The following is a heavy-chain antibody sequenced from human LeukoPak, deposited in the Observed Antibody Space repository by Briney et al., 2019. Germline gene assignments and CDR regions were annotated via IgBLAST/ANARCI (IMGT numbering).Heavy chain of an antibody. D-gene: IGHD3-3*01. CDR3: ATAPQSGGYYSY. CDR1: GGSISSYY. V-gene: IGHV4-59*08. Sequence: SSETLSLTCTVSGGSISSYYWSWIRQPPGRGLEWIGYIFYSGSTNDNPSLKSRVTMSVDTSKNQVSLKLSSVTAADTAVYYCATAPQSGGYYSYWGQGTLVTVSS. J-gene: IGHJ4*02. CDR2: IFYSGST.